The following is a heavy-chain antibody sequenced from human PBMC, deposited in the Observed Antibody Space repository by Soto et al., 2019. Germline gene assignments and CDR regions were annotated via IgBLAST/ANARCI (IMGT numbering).Heavy chain of an antibody. CDR2: ISYDGSNK. D-gene: IGHD3-10*01. V-gene: IGHV3-30*18. CDR1: GFTFSSYG. J-gene: IGHJ6*02. CDR3: AKEGPMTTFRGGCGMDV. Sequence: QVQLVESGGGVVQPGRSLRLSCAASGFTFSSYGMHWVRQAPGKGLEWVAVISYDGSNKYYADSVKGRFTISRDNSKNTLDLQMNSLRAEETAVYYCAKEGPMTTFRGGCGMDVWGQGTTVTVSS.